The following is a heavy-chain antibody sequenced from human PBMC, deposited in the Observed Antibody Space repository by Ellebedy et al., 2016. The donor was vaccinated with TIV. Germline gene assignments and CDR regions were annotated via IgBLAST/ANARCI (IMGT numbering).Heavy chain of an antibody. J-gene: IGHJ4*02. V-gene: IGHV3-53*04. CDR3: AGAAFYGSGNFDY. Sequence: GESLKISCAASGHAARSNYMAWVRQAPGKGLERVSVMYDGGATFYADSVKGRFIISRHKSNNTLFLQMNTLRREDTAVYHCAGAAFYGSGNFDYWGQGTLVTVSS. CDR1: GHAARSNY. CDR2: MYDGGAT. D-gene: IGHD3-10*01.